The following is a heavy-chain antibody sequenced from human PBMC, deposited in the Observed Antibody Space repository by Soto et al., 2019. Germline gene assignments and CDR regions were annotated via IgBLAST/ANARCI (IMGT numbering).Heavy chain of an antibody. V-gene: IGHV1-69*01. Sequence: QVQLVQSGAEVKNPGSSVKVSCKASAGTFSSYGISWVRQAPGQGLEWMGGIMPIFGTPNYAQKCQGRVTITADESTSTGYMELSSLTSEDKAVDYCARDRSWKCYYYERIVPYFYRMDVW. D-gene: IGHD1-26*01. CDR3: ARDRSWKCYYYERIVPYFYRMDV. CDR2: IMPIFGTP. J-gene: IGHJ6*01. CDR1: AGTFSSYG.